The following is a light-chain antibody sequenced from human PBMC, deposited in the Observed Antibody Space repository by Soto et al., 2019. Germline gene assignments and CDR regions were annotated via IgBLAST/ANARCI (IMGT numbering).Light chain of an antibody. CDR2: NNN. V-gene: IGLV1-44*01. CDR1: SSNIGTNA. Sequence: QSVLTQPPSASVTPGQRVTISCSGGSSNIGTNAVNWYQQLPGTAPKLLIYNNNQRPSGVPDRFSGSKSGTSASLAISGLQSDDEADDYCAAWDDSLNGYVFGTGTKLTVL. CDR3: AAWDDSLNGYV. J-gene: IGLJ1*01.